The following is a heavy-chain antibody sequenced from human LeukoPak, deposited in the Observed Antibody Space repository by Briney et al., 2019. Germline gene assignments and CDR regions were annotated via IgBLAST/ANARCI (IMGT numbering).Heavy chain of an antibody. V-gene: IGHV3-66*01. D-gene: IGHD4-17*01. CDR2: ISSGDST. CDR1: GXTVSSNY. CDR3: ARDETTVTSSIDY. Sequence: GGSLRLSCAASGXTVSSNYMCWVRQAPGKGLEWVSLISSGDSTYYTDSVKGRFTISRDKSKNTLYLQMNSLRAEDTAVYYCARDETTVTSSIDYWGQGTLVTVSS. J-gene: IGHJ4*02.